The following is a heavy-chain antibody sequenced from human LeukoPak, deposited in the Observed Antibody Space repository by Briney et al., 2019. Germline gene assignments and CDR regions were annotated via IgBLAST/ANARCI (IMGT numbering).Heavy chain of an antibody. V-gene: IGHV3-21*01. D-gene: IGHD2-2*01. CDR1: GFTFSSYS. Sequence: GGSLRLSCAASGFTFSSYSMNWVRQAPGKGLEWVSSISSSSSYIYYADSVKGRFTISRDNAKNSLYLQMNSLRAEDTAVYYCARDVVVVPAAKDYYYYYMDVWGKGTTVTVSS. J-gene: IGHJ6*03. CDR2: ISSSSSYI. CDR3: ARDVVVVPAAKDYYYYYMDV.